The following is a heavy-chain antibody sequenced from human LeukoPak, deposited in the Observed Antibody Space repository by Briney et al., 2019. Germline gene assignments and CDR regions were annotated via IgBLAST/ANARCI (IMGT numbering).Heavy chain of an antibody. CDR3: ARQSYGGAHYVSGFDY. V-gene: IGHV1-18*01. D-gene: IGHD1-26*01. Sequence: ASVKVSCTASGYTFTNYGVTWVRQAPGQGLEWMGWISAYNGNTNYAEKLQGGVTMTTDTSTNTAYMELRSLRSDDTAVYYCARQSYGGAHYVSGFDYWGQGTLVTVSS. CDR2: ISAYNGNT. J-gene: IGHJ4*02. CDR1: GYTFTNYG.